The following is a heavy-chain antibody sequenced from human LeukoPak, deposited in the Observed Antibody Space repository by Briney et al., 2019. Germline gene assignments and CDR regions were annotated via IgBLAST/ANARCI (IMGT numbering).Heavy chain of an antibody. Sequence: SSISGSAGSTYYADSVKGRFTISRDNSKNTLYLQMNSLRAEDTAVYYCAKVANSSGWPFDYWGQGTLVTVSS. V-gene: IGHV3-23*01. D-gene: IGHD6-19*01. J-gene: IGHJ4*02. CDR2: ISGSAGST. CDR3: AKVANSSGWPFDY.